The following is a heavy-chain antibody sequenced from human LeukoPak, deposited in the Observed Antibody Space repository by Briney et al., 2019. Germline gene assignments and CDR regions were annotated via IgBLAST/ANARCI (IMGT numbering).Heavy chain of an antibody. Sequence: SETLSLTCTVSGGSMRSYYWSWIRQPPGKGLEWIAYIYYSGSTTYNPSLMSRVTMSIDTSKNQFSLNLSSVTAADTAVYYCAKVRGNDYGDYCLDPWGQGTLVTVSS. CDR1: GGSMRSYY. D-gene: IGHD4-17*01. J-gene: IGHJ5*02. CDR2: IYYSGST. CDR3: AKVRGNDYGDYCLDP. V-gene: IGHV4-59*01.